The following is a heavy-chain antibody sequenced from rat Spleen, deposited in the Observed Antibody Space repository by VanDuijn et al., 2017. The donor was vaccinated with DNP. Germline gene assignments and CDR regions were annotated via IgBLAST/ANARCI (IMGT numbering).Heavy chain of an antibody. CDR2: ISTGGGKT. Sequence: EVLLVESDGGLVQPGRSLKLSCVVSGFTFSNYYMAWVRQAPTKGLEWIATISTGGGKTYYRDSVKGRFTISRDNAKNTQYLKMDSLRSEDTATYYCGRWDYWGQGVMVTVSS. CDR3: GRWDY. J-gene: IGHJ2*01. V-gene: IGHV5S13*01. D-gene: IGHD5-1*01. CDR1: GFTFSNYY.